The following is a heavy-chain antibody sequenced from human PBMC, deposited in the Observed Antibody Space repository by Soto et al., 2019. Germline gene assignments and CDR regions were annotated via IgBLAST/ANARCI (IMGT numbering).Heavy chain of an antibody. CDR3: VREVGSWSPRWDYYYGMDV. CDR1: GGSISNGGYY. V-gene: IGHV4-31*03. D-gene: IGHD6-13*01. CDR2: IYYSGSI. Sequence: QVQLQESGPGLVKPSQTLSLTCTVSGGSISNGGYYWTWIRQHPGKGLEWIGWIYYSGSIAYNPSLQSRVTMAVDTSKTQFSLRLSSVTAADTAVYYCVREVGSWSPRWDYYYGMDVWGQGATVTVSS. J-gene: IGHJ6*02.